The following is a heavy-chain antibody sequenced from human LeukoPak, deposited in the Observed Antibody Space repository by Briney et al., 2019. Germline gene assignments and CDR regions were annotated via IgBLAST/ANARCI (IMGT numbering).Heavy chain of an antibody. Sequence: ASVKVSCKPSGYTFSTYGISWVRQAPGQGLEWMGWISTYNGNTYYALKLQGRVTMTTDTSTSTAYMELRSLRSDDTAVYYCARDIAAAYNWFDPWGQGTLVTVSS. CDR2: ISTYNGNT. J-gene: IGHJ5*02. V-gene: IGHV1-18*01. CDR3: ARDIAAAYNWFDP. CDR1: GYTFSTYG. D-gene: IGHD6-13*01.